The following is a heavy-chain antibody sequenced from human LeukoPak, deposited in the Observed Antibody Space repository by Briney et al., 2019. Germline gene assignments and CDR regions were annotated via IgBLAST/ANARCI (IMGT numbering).Heavy chain of an antibody. J-gene: IGHJ4*02. V-gene: IGHV3-30*03. D-gene: IGHD6-13*01. CDR2: ISYDGSNK. Sequence: GRSLRLSCAASGFTFSSYGMHWVRQAPGKGLEWVAVISYDGSNKYYADSVKGRFTISRDNSKNTLYLQMNSLRAEDTAVYYCAWGAAAAWWGQGTLVTVSS. CDR3: AWGAAAAW. CDR1: GFTFSSYG.